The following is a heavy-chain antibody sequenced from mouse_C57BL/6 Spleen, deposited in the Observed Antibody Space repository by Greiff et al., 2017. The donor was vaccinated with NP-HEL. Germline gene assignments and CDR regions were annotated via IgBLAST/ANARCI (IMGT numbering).Heavy chain of an antibody. CDR1: GYTFTSYW. V-gene: IGHV1-55*01. J-gene: IGHJ4*01. Sequence: QVQLQQSGAELVKPGASVKMSCKASGYTFTSYWITWVKQRPGQGLEWIGDIYPGSGSTNYNEKFKSKATLTVDTSSSTAYMQLSSLTSEDSAVYYCAREVNWGYYAMDYWGQGTSVTVSS. CDR3: AREVNWGYYAMDY. D-gene: IGHD4-1*01. CDR2: IYPGSGST.